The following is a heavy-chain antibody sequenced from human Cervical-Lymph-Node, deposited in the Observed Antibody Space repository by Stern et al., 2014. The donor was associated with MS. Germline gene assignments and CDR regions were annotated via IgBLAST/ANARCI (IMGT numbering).Heavy chain of an antibody. J-gene: IGHJ6*02. CDR1: GYTFTSYG. CDR3: ARVRECSSTSCLTYGMDV. D-gene: IGHD2-2*01. CDR2: ISAYNGNT. V-gene: IGHV1-18*04. Sequence: QVQLVQSGAEVKKPGASVKVSCKASGYTFTSYGISWVRQAPGQGLEWMGWISAYNGNTNYAQKLQGRVAMTTDTSTSTAYMELRSLRSDDTAVYYCARVRECSSTSCLTYGMDVWGQGTTVTVSS.